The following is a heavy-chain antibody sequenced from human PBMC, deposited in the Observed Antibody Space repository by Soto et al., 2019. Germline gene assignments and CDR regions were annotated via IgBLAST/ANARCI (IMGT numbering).Heavy chain of an antibody. CDR1: GFTVSSNY. D-gene: IGHD3-22*01. V-gene: IGHV3-53*01. J-gene: IGHJ4*02. CDR3: ARENYDSSGYPFDY. Sequence: GGSLRLSCAASGFTVSSNYMSWVRQAPGKGLEWVSVIYSGGSTYYADSVKGRFTISRDNSKNTLYLQMNSLRAEDTAVYYCARENYDSSGYPFDYWGQGTLVTVSS. CDR2: IYSGGST.